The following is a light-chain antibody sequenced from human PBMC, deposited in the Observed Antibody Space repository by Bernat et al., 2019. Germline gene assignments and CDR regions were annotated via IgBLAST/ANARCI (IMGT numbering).Light chain of an antibody. CDR3: QQYNNWPRT. Sequence: EIVMTQSPATLSVSPGERATLPCRASQSVSSNLAWYQQKPGQAPRLLIYGASTSATGIPARFSGSGSGTEFTLTISSLQSGDFAVYYCQQYNNWPRTFGQGTKVEIK. CDR2: GAS. J-gene: IGKJ1*01. CDR1: QSVSSN. V-gene: IGKV3-15*01.